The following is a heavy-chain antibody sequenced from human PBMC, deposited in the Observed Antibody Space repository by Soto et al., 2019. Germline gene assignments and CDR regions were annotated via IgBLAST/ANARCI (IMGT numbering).Heavy chain of an antibody. D-gene: IGHD4-17*01. Sequence: EVQLLESGGGLVQPGGSLRLSCAASGFTFNIYAMSWVRQAPGKGLEWVSSLSSNGGSTYYADSGRGRFTISRDNSKDTLYLQMNSLKAEDTAIYYCAKNTVHWDFDLWGRGTLVTVSS. CDR1: GFTFNIYA. CDR3: AKNTVHWDFDL. J-gene: IGHJ2*01. V-gene: IGHV3-23*01. CDR2: LSSNGGST.